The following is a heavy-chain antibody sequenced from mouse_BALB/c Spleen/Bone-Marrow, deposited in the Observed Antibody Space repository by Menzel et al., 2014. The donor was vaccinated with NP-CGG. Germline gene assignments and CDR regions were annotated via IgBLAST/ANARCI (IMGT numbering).Heavy chain of an antibody. V-gene: IGHV1-63*01. CDR3: TRRRSLDY. CDR1: GYAFTNYW. Sequence: QVQLQQSGTELVRPGTSVKIYCKASGYAFTNYWLGWVKQRPGHGLEWIGDIYPGSGNTYYNEKFKGKVTLTADKSSSTAYMQLSGLTSEDSAVYFCTRRRSLDYWGQGTTLTVSS. CDR2: IYPGSGNT. J-gene: IGHJ2*01.